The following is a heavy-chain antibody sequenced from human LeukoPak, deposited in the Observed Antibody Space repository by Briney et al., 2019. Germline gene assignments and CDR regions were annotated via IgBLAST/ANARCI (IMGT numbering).Heavy chain of an antibody. V-gene: IGHV3-7*01. Sequence: GGSLRPSCAASAFTLSGYWLTWVRQAPGKGLEWVANIKQDGTEKFYVDSVKGRFTISRDNSKNTLYLQMNSLRAEDTAVYYCASPVYSGSYYDAFDIWGQGTMVTVSS. J-gene: IGHJ3*02. CDR3: ASPVYSGSYYDAFDI. D-gene: IGHD1-26*01. CDR2: IKQDGTEK. CDR1: AFTLSGYW.